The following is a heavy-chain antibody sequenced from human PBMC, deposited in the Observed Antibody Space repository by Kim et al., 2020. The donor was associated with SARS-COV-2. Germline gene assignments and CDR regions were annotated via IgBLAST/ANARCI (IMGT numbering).Heavy chain of an antibody. V-gene: IGHV3-23*01. CDR3: AREGDGVVVPTSMADY. D-gene: IGHD2-2*01. Sequence: VKGRFTISRDNSKNTLYLQMNSVGAEATAVYYCAREGDGVVVPTSMADYWGQGTLVTVSS. J-gene: IGHJ4*02.